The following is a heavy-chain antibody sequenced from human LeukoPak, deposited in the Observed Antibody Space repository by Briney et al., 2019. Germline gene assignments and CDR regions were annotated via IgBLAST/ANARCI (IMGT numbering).Heavy chain of an antibody. CDR2: TYSSGST. J-gene: IGHJ4*02. D-gene: IGHD2-2*01. Sequence: PGGSLRLSCVPSGLTVSSNYMSWVRQAPGKGLEWVSVTYSSGSTDYADSVKSRFTISRDNSKNTLYLQMNSLRVEDTAVYYCAGGLGYARSYWGQGTLVTVSS. CDR3: AGGLGYARSY. V-gene: IGHV3-66*01. CDR1: GLTVSSNY.